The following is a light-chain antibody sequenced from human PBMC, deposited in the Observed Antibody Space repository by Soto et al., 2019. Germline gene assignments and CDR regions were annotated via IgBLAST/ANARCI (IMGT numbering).Light chain of an antibody. Sequence: QSALTQPASVSGSPGQSITISCTGTSSDVGGYNYVSWYQQHPGKAPKLMIYEVTNRPSVASNRSACSKSGNTASLTISGLQAEDEADYYCSSYTSRSTLVFGTGTKLTVL. CDR1: SSDVGGYNY. J-gene: IGLJ1*01. CDR2: EVT. V-gene: IGLV2-14*01. CDR3: SSYTSRSTLV.